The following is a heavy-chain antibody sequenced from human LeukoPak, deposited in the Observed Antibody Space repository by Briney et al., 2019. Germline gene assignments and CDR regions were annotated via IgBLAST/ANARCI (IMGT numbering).Heavy chain of an antibody. CDR2: IYPGDSDT. V-gene: IGHV5-51*01. D-gene: IGHD2-2*01. CDR1: GYSFTSYW. Sequence: GESLKISCKGSGYSFTSYWIGWVRQKPGKGLEWMGIIYPGDSDTRYSPSFQGQVTISADKSISTAYLQWSSLKASDTAMYYCARRGCSSTCWFDPWGQGTLVTVSS. CDR3: ARRGCSSTCWFDP. J-gene: IGHJ5*02.